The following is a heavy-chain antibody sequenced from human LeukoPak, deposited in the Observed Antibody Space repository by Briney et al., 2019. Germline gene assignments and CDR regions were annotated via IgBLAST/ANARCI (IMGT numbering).Heavy chain of an antibody. CDR3: ARGSDGSGSYLY. J-gene: IGHJ4*02. Sequence: SETLSLTCTVSGGSISSYYWSWIWQPPGKGLEWIGYIYYSGSTNYNPSLKSRVTISVDTSKNQFSLKLSSVTAADTAVYYCARGSDGSGSYLYWGQGTLVTVSS. D-gene: IGHD3-10*01. V-gene: IGHV4-59*01. CDR2: IYYSGST. CDR1: GGSISSYY.